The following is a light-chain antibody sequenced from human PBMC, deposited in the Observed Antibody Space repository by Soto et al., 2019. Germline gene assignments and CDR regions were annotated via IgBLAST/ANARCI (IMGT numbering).Light chain of an antibody. V-gene: IGLV2-14*01. J-gene: IGLJ1*01. Sequence: QSVLTQPPSASGTPGQRVIISCSGTSSDVGGYNYVSWYQQHPGKAPKLMIYEVSNRPSGISSRFSGSKSGNTASLTISGLQAEDEADYYCSSRTSSITYVFGTGTKVTVL. CDR3: SSRTSSITYV. CDR2: EVS. CDR1: SSDVGGYNY.